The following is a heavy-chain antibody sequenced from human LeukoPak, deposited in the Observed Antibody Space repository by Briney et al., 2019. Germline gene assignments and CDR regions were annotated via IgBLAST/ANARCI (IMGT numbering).Heavy chain of an antibody. Sequence: GGSLRLSCAASGFTFSSYGMSWVRQAPGKGLEWVSAISESGGSTYYADSVKGRFTISRDNYKNTLFLQMNSLRAEDTAVYYCARDRMRGGLDYWGQGTLVTVSS. CDR2: ISESGGST. CDR1: GFTFSSYG. D-gene: IGHD3-16*01. V-gene: IGHV3-23*01. J-gene: IGHJ4*02. CDR3: ARDRMRGGLDY.